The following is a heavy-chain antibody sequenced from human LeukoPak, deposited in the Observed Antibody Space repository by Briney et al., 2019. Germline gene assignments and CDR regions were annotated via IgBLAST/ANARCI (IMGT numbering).Heavy chain of an antibody. CDR3: ASSPGIAADPRFQH. CDR2: IYYTGST. Sequence: SETLSLTCTVSGGSISSYYWSWIRQPPGKGLEWIGYIYYTGSTTYNPSLKSRVTISVDTSKNQFSLKLRSVTAADTAVYYCASSPGIAADPRFQHWGQGTLVTVSS. CDR1: GGSISSYY. V-gene: IGHV4-59*01. D-gene: IGHD6-25*01. J-gene: IGHJ1*01.